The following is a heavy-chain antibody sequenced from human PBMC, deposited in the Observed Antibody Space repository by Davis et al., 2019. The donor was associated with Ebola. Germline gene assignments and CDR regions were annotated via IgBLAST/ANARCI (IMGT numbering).Heavy chain of an antibody. D-gene: IGHD6-13*01. J-gene: IGHJ4*02. Sequence: PGGSLRLSCTASGFTFSTYSMHWVRQAPGKGLEWVAVISYEGRNKYYADSVKGRFTISRDNSKNTLYLQMNSLRAEDTAVYYCAKKQQLYFDYWGQGTLVTVSS. CDR3: AKKQQLYFDY. CDR1: GFTFSTYS. V-gene: IGHV3-30-3*02. CDR2: ISYEGRNK.